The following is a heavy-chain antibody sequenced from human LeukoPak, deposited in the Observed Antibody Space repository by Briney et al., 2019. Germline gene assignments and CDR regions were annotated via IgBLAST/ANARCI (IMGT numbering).Heavy chain of an antibody. V-gene: IGHV3-21*01. CDR2: ISSSSSYI. CDR3: ARVGGKEVGANFY. CDR1: GFTFSSYS. D-gene: IGHD1-26*01. J-gene: IGHJ4*02. Sequence: GGSQRLSCAASGFTFSSYSMNWVRQAPGKGLEWVSSISSSSSYIYYADSVKGRFTISRDNAKNSLYLQMNSLRAEDTAVYYCARVGGKEVGANFYWGQGTLVTVSS.